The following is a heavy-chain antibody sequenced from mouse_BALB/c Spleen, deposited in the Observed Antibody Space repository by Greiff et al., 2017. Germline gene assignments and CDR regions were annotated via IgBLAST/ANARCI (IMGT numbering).Heavy chain of an antibody. CDR1: GFTFSSFG. CDR2: ISSGSSTI. J-gene: IGHJ2*01. Sequence: EVQRVESGGGLVQPGGSRKLSCAASGFTFSSFGMHWVRQAPEKGLEWVAYISSGSSTIYYADTVKGRFTISRDNPKNTLFLQMTSLRSEDTAMYYCARSGAMIHYFDYWGQGTTLTVSS. D-gene: IGHD2-4*01. CDR3: ARSGAMIHYFDY. V-gene: IGHV5-17*02.